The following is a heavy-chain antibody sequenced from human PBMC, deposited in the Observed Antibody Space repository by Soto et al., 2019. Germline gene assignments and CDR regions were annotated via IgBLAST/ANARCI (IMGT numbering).Heavy chain of an antibody. Sequence: EVQLVESGGGLTQPGGPRRLPVEVPGFIVSVSNMIWVRQAPGKGLEGVSILYNHGKTNYVDSVKGRFTITRDNSKNTVYLQMNSLRVEDTAVYYCARLTEAERHWGQGALVTVSS. V-gene: IGHV3-53*01. CDR2: LYNHGKT. CDR1: GFIVSVSN. CDR3: ARLTEAERH. D-gene: IGHD1-1*01. J-gene: IGHJ4*02.